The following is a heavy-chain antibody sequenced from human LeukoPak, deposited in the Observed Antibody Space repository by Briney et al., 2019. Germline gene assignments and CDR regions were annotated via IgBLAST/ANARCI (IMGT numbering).Heavy chain of an antibody. CDR2: ISSSSSYI. D-gene: IGHD4-11*01. V-gene: IGHV3-21*01. J-gene: IGHJ4*02. Sequence: GGSLRLSCAASGFTFGSYSMNWVRQAPGKGLEWVSSISSSSSYIYYADSVKGRFTISRDNTKNSLYLQMNSLRAEDTAVYYCASTVETYYFDYWGQGTLVTVSS. CDR3: ASTVETYYFDY. CDR1: GFTFGSYS.